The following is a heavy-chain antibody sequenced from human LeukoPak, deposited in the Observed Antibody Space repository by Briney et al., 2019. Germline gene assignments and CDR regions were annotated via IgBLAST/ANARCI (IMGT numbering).Heavy chain of an antibody. CDR1: GGSISSGGYY. V-gene: IGHV4-31*03. J-gene: IGHJ4*02. Sequence: SQTLSLTCTVSGGSISSGGYYWSWIRQHPGKGLEWIGYIYYSGSIYYNPSLKSRVTISVDTSKNQFSLKLSSVTAADTAVYYCARDSVYYDFWSGYLGHFDYWGQGTLVTVSS. CDR3: ARDSVYYDFWSGYLGHFDY. D-gene: IGHD3-3*01. CDR2: IYYSGSI.